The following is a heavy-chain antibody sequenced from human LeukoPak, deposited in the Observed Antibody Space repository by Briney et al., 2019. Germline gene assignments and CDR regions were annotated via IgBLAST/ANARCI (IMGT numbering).Heavy chain of an antibody. J-gene: IGHJ5*02. CDR3: ARQNYDFWSGRQRWFDP. CDR1: GGSFSGYY. D-gene: IGHD3-3*01. V-gene: IGHV4-34*01. CDR2: INHSGST. Sequence: SETLSLTCAVYGGSFSGYYWSWIRQPPGKGLEWIGEINHSGSTNYNPSLKSRVTISVDTSKNQFSLKLSSVTAADTAVYYCARQNYDFWSGRQRWFDPWGQGTLVTVSS.